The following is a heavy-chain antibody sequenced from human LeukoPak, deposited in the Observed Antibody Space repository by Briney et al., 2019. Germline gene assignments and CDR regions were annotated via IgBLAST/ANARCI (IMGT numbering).Heavy chain of an antibody. D-gene: IGHD3-10*01. V-gene: IGHV3-9*01. Sequence: GGSLRLSCAASGFTFSDYAMHWVRQAPGKGLEWVSGISWNSGSIGYADSVKGRFTISRDNAKNSLYLQMNSLRAEDTAVYYCARDPTSKRGHSXVVRFDYW. CDR3: ARDPTSKRGHSXVVRFDY. CDR1: GFTFSDYA. J-gene: IGHJ4*01. CDR2: ISWNSGSI.